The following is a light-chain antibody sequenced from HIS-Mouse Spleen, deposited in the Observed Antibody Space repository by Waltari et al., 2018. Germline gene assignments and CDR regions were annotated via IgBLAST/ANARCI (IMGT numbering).Light chain of an antibody. CDR2: DVS. J-gene: IGLJ2*01. Sequence: QSALTQPASVSGSPGQSITISCTGTSSDVGGYKSVSWYQQHPGKAPNLMIYDVSNRPSGVSNRFSGSKSGNTASLTISGLQAEDEADYYCSSYTSSSTLVFGGGTKLTVL. V-gene: IGLV2-14*03. CDR3: SSYTSSSTLV. CDR1: SSDVGGYKS.